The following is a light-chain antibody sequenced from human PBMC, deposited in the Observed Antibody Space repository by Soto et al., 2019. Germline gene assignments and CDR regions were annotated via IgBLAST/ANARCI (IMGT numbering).Light chain of an antibody. CDR2: AAS. J-gene: IGKJ3*01. V-gene: IGKV1-9*01. Sequence: DIQLTQSPSFLSASVGDRVTITCRASQGISSYLAWYQQKPGKAPKLLIYAASNLQSGVPSRFSGSGSGTEFTLTISSLQPEDSATYYCQQLNSYPLTFGPGTKVDIK. CDR3: QQLNSYPLT. CDR1: QGISSY.